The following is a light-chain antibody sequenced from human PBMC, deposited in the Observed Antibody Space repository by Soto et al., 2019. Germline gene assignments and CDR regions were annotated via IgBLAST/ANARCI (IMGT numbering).Light chain of an antibody. V-gene: IGKV1-5*01. CDR1: QRISAW. CDR2: DAS. J-gene: IGKJ1*01. CDR3: QQYNTLWT. Sequence: DIQMTQSPSTLSASVGDRVTITCRASQRISAWLAWYQQKPGKAPKLLIYDASSLESGVPSRFSGSGSGTEFTLTSTGLQPDDFATYYCQQYNTLWTFGQGTKVDIK.